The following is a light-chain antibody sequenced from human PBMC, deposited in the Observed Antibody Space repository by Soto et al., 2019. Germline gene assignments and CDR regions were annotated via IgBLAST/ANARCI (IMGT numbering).Light chain of an antibody. CDR1: SSDVGGYNY. V-gene: IGLV2-14*01. CDR2: DVS. Sequence: QSALTQPASVSGSPGQSIAISCTGTSSDVGGYNYVSWYQQYPGKAPKLLIYDVSSRPSGISNRFSGSKSGNTASLTISGLQAEDEADYYCSSYTSSITYVFGTGTKLTVL. J-gene: IGLJ1*01. CDR3: SSYTSSITYV.